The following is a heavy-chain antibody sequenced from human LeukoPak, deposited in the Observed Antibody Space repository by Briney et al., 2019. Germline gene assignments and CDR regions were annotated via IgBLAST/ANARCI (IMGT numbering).Heavy chain of an antibody. CDR1: GYTFTGYY. D-gene: IGHD2-8*01. CDR3: AREGYYTNGVCALKGYYYGMDV. Sequence: ASVKVSCKASGYTFTGYYMHWVRQAPGQGLEWMGWINPNSGGTNYAQKFQGRVTMTRDTSISTAYMELSRLRSDDTAVYYCAREGYYTNGVCALKGYYYGMDVWGQGTTVTVSS. J-gene: IGHJ6*02. V-gene: IGHV1-2*02. CDR2: INPNSGGT.